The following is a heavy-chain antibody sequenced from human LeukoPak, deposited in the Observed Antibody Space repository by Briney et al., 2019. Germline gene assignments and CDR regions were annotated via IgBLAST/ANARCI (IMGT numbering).Heavy chain of an antibody. V-gene: IGHV3-7*01. CDR1: GFTFSSYW. CDR3: ARVGGCCYFDY. D-gene: IGHD2-15*01. J-gene: IGHJ4*02. CDR2: IKQDGSEK. Sequence: PGGSLRLSCAASGFTFSSYWMSWVRQAPGKGLEWVANIKQDGSEKYYVDSVKGRFTISRDNAKNSLYLQMSSPRAEDTAVYYCARVGGCCYFDYWGQGAPVTVSS.